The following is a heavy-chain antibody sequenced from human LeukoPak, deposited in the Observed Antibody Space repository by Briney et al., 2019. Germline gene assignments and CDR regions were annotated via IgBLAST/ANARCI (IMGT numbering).Heavy chain of an antibody. CDR2: MNPNSGNT. D-gene: IGHD1-26*01. J-gene: IGHJ4*02. CDR1: GYTFTSYD. CDR3: ARCPPSGSYACVH. Sequence: ASVKVSCEASGYTFTSYDINWVRQATGQGLEWMGWMNPNSGNTGYAQKFRGRVTMTRNTSISTAYMELSSLRSEDTAVYYCARCPPSGSYACVHWGQGTLVTVSS. V-gene: IGHV1-8*01.